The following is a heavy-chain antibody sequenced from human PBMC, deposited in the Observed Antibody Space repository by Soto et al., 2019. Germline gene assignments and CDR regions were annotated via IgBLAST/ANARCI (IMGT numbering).Heavy chain of an antibody. CDR2: IYNSGST. D-gene: IGHD6-13*01. Sequence: QVQLQESGPGLVKPSETLSLTCTVSGGSISSYYWSWIRQPPGKGLEWIGYIYNSGSTNYNPSLKSRVTIPVYTSKNHIALKLSSVTAAGTAVYYWARGSTGYSSSWYRCWGQGTLVTVSS. CDR3: ARGSTGYSSSWYRC. J-gene: IGHJ4*02. CDR1: GGSISSYY. V-gene: IGHV4-59*12.